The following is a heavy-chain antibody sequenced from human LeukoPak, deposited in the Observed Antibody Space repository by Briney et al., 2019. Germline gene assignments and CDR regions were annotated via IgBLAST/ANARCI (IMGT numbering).Heavy chain of an antibody. V-gene: IGHV4-34*01. CDR1: GGSFSGYY. Sequence: SETLSLTCAVYGGSFSGYYWSWIRQPPGKGLEWIGEINHSGSTNYNPSLKSRVTISVDTSKNQFSLKLSSVTAADTAVYYCAREKRYSGSYIGRYYFDYWGQGTLATVSS. D-gene: IGHD1-26*01. J-gene: IGHJ4*02. CDR2: INHSGST. CDR3: AREKRYSGSYIGRYYFDY.